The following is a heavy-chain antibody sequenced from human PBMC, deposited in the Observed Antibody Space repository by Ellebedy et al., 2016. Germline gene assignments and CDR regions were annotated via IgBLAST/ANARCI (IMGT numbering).Heavy chain of an antibody. CDR1: GFTFSSYS. CDR2: ISSSSSYI. J-gene: IGHJ4*02. D-gene: IGHD2-2*01. Sequence: GESLKISXAASGFTFSSYSMNWVRQAPGKGLEWVSSISSSSSYIYYADSVKGRFTISRDNAKNSLYLQMNSLRAEDTAVYYCARDRYCSSTSCYPDYWGQGTLVTVSS. CDR3: ARDRYCSSTSCYPDY. V-gene: IGHV3-21*01.